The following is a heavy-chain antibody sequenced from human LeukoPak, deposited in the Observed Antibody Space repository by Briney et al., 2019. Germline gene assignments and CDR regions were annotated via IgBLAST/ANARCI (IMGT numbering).Heavy chain of an antibody. CDR1: GFTFSSYA. CDR2: ISGSGGST. V-gene: IGHV3-23*01. J-gene: IGHJ4*02. Sequence: PGGSLRLSCAASGFTFSSYAMSWVRQAPGKGLEWVSAISGSGGSTYYADSVRGRFTISRDNSKNTLYLQMNSLRAEDTAVYYCAKAPWIQLYFDYWGQGTLVTVFS. D-gene: IGHD5-18*01. CDR3: AKAPWIQLYFDY.